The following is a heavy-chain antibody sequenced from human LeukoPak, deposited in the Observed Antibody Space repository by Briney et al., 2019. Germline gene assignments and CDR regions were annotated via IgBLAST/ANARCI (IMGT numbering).Heavy chain of an antibody. CDR2: ISRSGST. CDR3: AKGGYFAFES. J-gene: IGHJ3*02. CDR1: GFTFSAYD. D-gene: IGHD2-2*03. V-gene: IGHV3-23*01. Sequence: GGSLRFSCAASGFTFSAYDMQWVRQAPGKGLEWVSGISRSGSTYYTDSVKGRFTISRDNSKNTLYLQMNSLRAEDTAVYYCAKGGYFAFESWGQGTMVSVSS.